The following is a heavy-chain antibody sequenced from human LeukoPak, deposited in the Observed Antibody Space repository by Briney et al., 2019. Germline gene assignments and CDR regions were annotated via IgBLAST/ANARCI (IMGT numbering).Heavy chain of an antibody. CDR3: AREGIAARPFDY. CDR2: ISYSGNT. CDR1: GGSISSGDYY. D-gene: IGHD6-6*01. J-gene: IGHJ4*02. V-gene: IGHV4-30-4*08. Sequence: SQTLSLTCTVSGGSISSGDYYWSWIRQPPGKGLEWIGYISYSGNTYYKSSLKSRITISVDTSKNQFSLKLSSVTAADTAVYYCAREGIAARPFDYWGQGTLVTVSS.